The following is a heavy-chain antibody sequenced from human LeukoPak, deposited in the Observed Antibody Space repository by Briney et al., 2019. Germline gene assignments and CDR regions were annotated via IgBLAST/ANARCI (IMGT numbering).Heavy chain of an antibody. Sequence: PGGSLRLSCAASGFTFRNAWMSWVRQAAGKGLEWVGRIKSKTDAGTTDYAAPVKGRFTISRDDSKTTLYLQMNSLKTEDTAVYYCTTIGARISAAAGTLLDYYYYMDVWGKGTTVTVSS. J-gene: IGHJ6*03. CDR1: GFTFRNAW. D-gene: IGHD6-13*01. CDR2: IKSKTDAGTT. V-gene: IGHV3-15*01. CDR3: TTIGARISAAAGTLLDYYYYMDV.